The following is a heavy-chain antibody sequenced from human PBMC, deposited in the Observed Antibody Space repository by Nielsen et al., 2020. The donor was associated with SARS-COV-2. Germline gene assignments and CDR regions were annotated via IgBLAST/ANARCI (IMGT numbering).Heavy chain of an antibody. D-gene: IGHD3-3*01. CDR3: ARSKTNYDFWSGSFYGMDV. CDR2: IGGNGRNI. V-gene: IGHV3-48*03. J-gene: IGHJ6*02. Sequence: GGSLRLSCAASGFPFSSYEMNWVRQAPGKALEWLSYIGGNGRNIFYADSVKGRFTISRDNAENSLSLQMNSLRAEDTAVYYCARSKTNYDFWSGSFYGMDVWGQGTTVTVSS. CDR1: GFPFSSYE.